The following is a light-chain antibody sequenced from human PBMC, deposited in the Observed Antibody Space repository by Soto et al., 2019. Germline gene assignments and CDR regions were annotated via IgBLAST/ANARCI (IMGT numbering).Light chain of an antibody. J-gene: IGLJ2*01. CDR1: VLAKKY. Sequence: SYELTQPSSVSVSPGQTARITCSGDVLAKKYARWFQQKPGQAPVVVIYKDSERPSGIPERFSGSSSGTTVTLTISGAQVEDEDDYYCSSAADNNVVFGEGTKLTVL. V-gene: IGLV3-27*01. CDR2: KDS. CDR3: SSAADNNVV.